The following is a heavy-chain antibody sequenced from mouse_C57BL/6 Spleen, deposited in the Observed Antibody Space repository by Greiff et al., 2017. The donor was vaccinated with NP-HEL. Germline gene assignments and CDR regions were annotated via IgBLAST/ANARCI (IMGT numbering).Heavy chain of an antibody. J-gene: IGHJ3*01. D-gene: IGHD4-1*01. V-gene: IGHV1-50*01. CDR2: IDPSDSYT. CDR1: GYTFTSYW. Sequence: QVQLQQPGAELVKPGASVKLSCKASGYTFTSYWMQWVKQRPGQGLEWIGEIDPSDSYTNYNQKFKGKATLTVDTSSRTAYMQLSSLTSEDSAVYYCAMGHWGEAYWGQGTLVTVSA. CDR3: AMGHWGEAY.